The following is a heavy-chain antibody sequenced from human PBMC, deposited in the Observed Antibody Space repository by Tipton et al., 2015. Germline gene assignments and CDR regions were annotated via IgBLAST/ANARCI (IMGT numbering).Heavy chain of an antibody. V-gene: IGHV4-59*01. Sequence: TLSLTCSVSSDSISKYYWSWIRQPPGKELEWIGYIQYSGSTNYNPSLKSRVTISVDTSKTQFSLKMSSVTAAGTAVYFCARDLEHGMDVWGQGTTVTVS. CDR2: IQYSGST. CDR3: ARDLEHGMDV. CDR1: SDSISKYY. J-gene: IGHJ6*02.